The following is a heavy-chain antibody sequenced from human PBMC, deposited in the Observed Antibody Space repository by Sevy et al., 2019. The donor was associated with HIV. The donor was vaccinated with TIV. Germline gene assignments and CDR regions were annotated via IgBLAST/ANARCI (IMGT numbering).Heavy chain of an antibody. D-gene: IGHD3-3*01. J-gene: IGHJ6*02. CDR1: GFTFTSSA. CDR2: IVVGSGNT. V-gene: IGHV1-58*01. CDR3: AAGGGRFLEWDEDYYYGMDV. Sequence: ASVKVSCKASGFTFTSSAEQWVRQARGQRLEWIGWIVVGSGNTNYAQKFQERVTITRDMSTSTAYMELSSLRSEDTAVYYCAAGGGRFLEWDEDYYYGMDVWGQGTTVTVSS.